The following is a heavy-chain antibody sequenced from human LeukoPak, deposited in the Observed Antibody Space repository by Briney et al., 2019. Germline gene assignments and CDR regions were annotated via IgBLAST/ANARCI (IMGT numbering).Heavy chain of an antibody. Sequence: GGSLRLSCAAPGFTFSNYNMNWVRQAPGKGLEWISSITSSSSYKFYADSVKGRFTISRDNAKNSLYLQMNSLRAEDTAVYYCARDRGSGLDYWGQGTLVTVSS. D-gene: IGHD3-10*01. CDR3: ARDRGSGLDY. CDR2: ITSSSSYK. V-gene: IGHV3-21*01. J-gene: IGHJ4*02. CDR1: GFTFSNYN.